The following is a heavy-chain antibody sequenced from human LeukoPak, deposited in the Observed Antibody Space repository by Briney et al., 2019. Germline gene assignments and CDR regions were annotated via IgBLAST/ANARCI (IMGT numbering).Heavy chain of an antibody. CDR1: GGSFSGYY. V-gene: IGHV4-34*01. D-gene: IGHD6-19*01. Sequence: PSETLSLTCAVYGGSFSGYYWSWIRQPPGKGLEWIGEINHSGSTNYNPSLKGRVTISVDTSKNQFSLKLSSVTAADTAVYYCARVRGSSGWYVPYYFDYWGQGTLVTVSS. J-gene: IGHJ4*02. CDR3: ARVRGSSGWYVPYYFDY. CDR2: INHSGST.